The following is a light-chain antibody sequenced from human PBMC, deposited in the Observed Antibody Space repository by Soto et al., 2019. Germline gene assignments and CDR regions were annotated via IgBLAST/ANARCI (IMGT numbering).Light chain of an antibody. V-gene: IGLV2-14*01. CDR3: SSFTTTRTYV. CDR1: SSDVGGCNC. J-gene: IGLJ1*01. CDR2: EVN. Sequence: QSALTQPASVSGSPGQSITISCTGTSSDVGGCNCVSWYQQHPGKAPKLMIYEVNNRPSGVSNRFSGSKSGNAAPLTISGLQAEDEADYYCSSFTTTRTYVFGTGTKVTVL.